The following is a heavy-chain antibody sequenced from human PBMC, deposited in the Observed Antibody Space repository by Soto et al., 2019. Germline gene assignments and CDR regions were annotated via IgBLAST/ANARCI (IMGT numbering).Heavy chain of an antibody. V-gene: IGHV1-69*02. CDR3: AMEYCSSTSCYRDY. J-gene: IGHJ4*02. CDR1: GGTFSSYT. CDR2: IIPILGIA. Sequence: GASVKVSRKASGGTFSSYTISCVRQAPGQGLEWMGRIIPILGIANYAQKFQGRVTITADKSTSTAYMELSSLRSEDTAVYYCAMEYCSSTSCYRDYWGQGTLVTVS. D-gene: IGHD2-2*02.